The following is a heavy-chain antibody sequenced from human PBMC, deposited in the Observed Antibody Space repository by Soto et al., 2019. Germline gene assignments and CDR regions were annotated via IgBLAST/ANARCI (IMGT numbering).Heavy chain of an antibody. Sequence: QVQLVESGGGLVKPGGSLRLSCAASGFTFSDFYMSWIRQAPGKGLEWISYISSGSTNIFYADSVKGRFTVSRDNAKNSVYLQMDSLRAEDTAVYYCARDRNAAGSDFWGQGNLGTVSS. V-gene: IGHV3-11*01. CDR1: GFTFSDFY. CDR3: ARDRNAAGSDF. D-gene: IGHD1-1*01. J-gene: IGHJ4*02. CDR2: ISSGSTNI.